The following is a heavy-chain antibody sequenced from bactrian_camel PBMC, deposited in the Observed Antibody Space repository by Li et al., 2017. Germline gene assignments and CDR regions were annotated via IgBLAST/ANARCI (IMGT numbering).Heavy chain of an antibody. J-gene: IGHJ4*01. CDR1: TSRFGEIY. Sequence: HVQLVESGGGSVQAGGSLRLSCAASTSRFGEIYMAWFRQAPGKQREGVASVDRYGSPTYSVSAKGRFTISRDNAKNQVYLQMNSLKTEDTALYYCASGNAGQSRCSAGFCYCAWGEGTQVTVS. CDR3: ASGNAGQSRCSAGFCYCA. V-gene: IGHV3S53*01. CDR2: VDRYGSP. D-gene: IGHD2*01.